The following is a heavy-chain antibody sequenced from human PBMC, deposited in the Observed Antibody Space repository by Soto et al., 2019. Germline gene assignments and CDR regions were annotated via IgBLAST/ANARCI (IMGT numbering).Heavy chain of an antibody. D-gene: IGHD1-26*01. CDR1: GFTFSSYA. J-gene: IGHJ4*02. CDR3: ARDGFSGSYYGY. V-gene: IGHV3-30-3*01. CDR2: ISYDGSNK. Sequence: QVQLVESGGGVVQPGRSLRLSCAASGFTFSSYAMHCVRQAPGKGLEWVAVISYDGSNKYYADSVKGRFTISRDNSKNTLYLQMHSLRAEDTAVYYCARDGFSGSYYGYWGQGTLVTVSS.